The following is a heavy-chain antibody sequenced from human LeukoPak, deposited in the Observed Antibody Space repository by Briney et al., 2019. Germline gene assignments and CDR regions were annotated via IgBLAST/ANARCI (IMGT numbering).Heavy chain of an antibody. CDR1: GYTFTSYY. J-gene: IGHJ5*02. Sequence: ASVKVSRKASGYTFTSYYMHWVRQAPGQGLEWMGIINPSGGSTSYAQKFQGRVTMTRDMSTSTVYMELRSLRSDDTAVYYCARYGLVVVAATYQNWFDPWGQGTLVTVSS. D-gene: IGHD2-15*01. CDR2: INPSGGST. CDR3: ARYGLVVVAATYQNWFDP. V-gene: IGHV1-46*01.